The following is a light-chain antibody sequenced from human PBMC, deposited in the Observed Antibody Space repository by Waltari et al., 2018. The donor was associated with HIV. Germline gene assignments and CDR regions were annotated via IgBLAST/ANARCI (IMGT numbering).Light chain of an antibody. J-gene: IGLJ1*01. V-gene: IGLV3-21*02. CDR2: DDR. CDR1: NIGSKS. Sequence: SYFLTHPPSFSFSPGQTASITCGGNNIGSKSVHWYQQKPGQAPLLVTYDDRHRPSGIPERFSGSNSGRTATLTISRAEAGDEADYYCQVWDNSDQYVFGSGTKVNVL. CDR3: QVWDNSDQYV.